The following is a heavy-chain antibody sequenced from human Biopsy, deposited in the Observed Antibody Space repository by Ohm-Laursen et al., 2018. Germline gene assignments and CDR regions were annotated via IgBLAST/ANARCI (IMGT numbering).Heavy chain of an antibody. CDR3: ARDLVDWTVPS. J-gene: IGHJ4*02. CDR2: IYPNNGAT. CDR1: ADSFVGYD. Sequence: ATVKISCKAPADSFVGYDIHWVRQAPGQGLEWMGSIYPNNGATKNAQKFQGRVTMTRDTSINTAFMELKSLRSDDTAVYYCARDLVDWTVPSWGQGTLVIVSS. V-gene: IGHV1-2*02. D-gene: IGHD3/OR15-3a*01.